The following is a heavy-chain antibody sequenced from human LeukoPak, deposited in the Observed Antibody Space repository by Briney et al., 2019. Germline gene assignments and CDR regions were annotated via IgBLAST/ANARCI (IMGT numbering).Heavy chain of an antibody. Sequence: AASVKVSCKASGYTFTTYDINWVRQAPGQGLEWLGWLSPTSGNTGYAQKFQGRVTMTRDTSTSTVYMEVSSLASDDTAVYYCARDEAIEGSYWGQGTLVTVSS. J-gene: IGHJ4*02. D-gene: IGHD1-26*01. CDR1: GYTFTTYD. CDR3: ARDEAIEGSY. V-gene: IGHV1-8*01. CDR2: LSPTSGNT.